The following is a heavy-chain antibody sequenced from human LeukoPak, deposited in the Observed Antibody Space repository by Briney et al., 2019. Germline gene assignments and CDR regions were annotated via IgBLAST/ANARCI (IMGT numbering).Heavy chain of an antibody. CDR1: GFTFSSYW. CDR3: AKGTDYEIYYYYYYMDV. D-gene: IGHD4-17*01. V-gene: IGHV3-48*01. CDR2: ISTSTTTI. Sequence: PGGSLRLSCAASGFTFSSYWMNWVRQAPGKGLEWISYISTSTTTIYYANSVKGRFTISRDNAKKSLYLQMNSLRVEDTGVYYCAKGTDYEIYYYYYYMDVWGKGTTVTVSS. J-gene: IGHJ6*03.